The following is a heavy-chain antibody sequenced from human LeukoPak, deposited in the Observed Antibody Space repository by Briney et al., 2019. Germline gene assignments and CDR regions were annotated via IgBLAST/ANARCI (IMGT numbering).Heavy chain of an antibody. Sequence: TGGSLRLSCAASGFTFSAYWMHWVRQAPGKGLVWVSRITGDGTSTSYADSVKGRFTVSRDNAKNTLYLQMDSLRAEDTAVYHCARGGVVGALDDWGQGTLVTVSS. J-gene: IGHJ4*02. D-gene: IGHD2-21*01. V-gene: IGHV3-74*01. CDR3: ARGGVVGALDD. CDR1: GFTFSAYW. CDR2: ITGDGTST.